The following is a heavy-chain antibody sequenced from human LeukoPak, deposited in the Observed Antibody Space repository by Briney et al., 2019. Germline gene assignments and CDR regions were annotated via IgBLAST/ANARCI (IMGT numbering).Heavy chain of an antibody. J-gene: IGHJ4*02. D-gene: IGHD1/OR15-1a*01. Sequence: KSSETLSLTCSVSGDSISTMSYYRGWVRQPPGKGLEWIGSLYYAVNTHYNPSLKRRATISIDTSKNQFYLKLNSVTAADTAVYYCARVGEHYYFDFWGQGTLVTVSS. CDR3: ARVGEHYYFDF. V-gene: IGHV4-39*07. CDR2: LYYAVNT. CDR1: GDSISTMSYY.